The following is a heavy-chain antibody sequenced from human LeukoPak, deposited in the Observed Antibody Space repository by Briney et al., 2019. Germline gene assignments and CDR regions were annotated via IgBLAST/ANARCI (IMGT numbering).Heavy chain of an antibody. CDR1: GFTFSSYC. Sequence: GGSLRLSCAASGFTFSSYCMSWVRQAPGQGLEWVANIKQDGSEKYYVDSVKGRFTISRDNAKNSLYLQMNSLRAEDTAVYYCARGQPTTTVVTLVGYWGQGTLVTVSS. CDR2: IKQDGSEK. V-gene: IGHV3-7*05. J-gene: IGHJ4*02. CDR3: ARGQPTTTVVTLVGY. D-gene: IGHD4-23*01.